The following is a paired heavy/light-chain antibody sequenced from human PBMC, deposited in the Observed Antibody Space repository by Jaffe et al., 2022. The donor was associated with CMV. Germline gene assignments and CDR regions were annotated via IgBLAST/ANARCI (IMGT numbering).Heavy chain of an antibody. CDR2: IDPTDSYT. Sequence: EVQLVQSGAEVKKPGESLRISCKASGYSFTNYLINWVRQMPGKGLEWMGRIDPTDSYTQYSPSFQGHVTISADKSLSTAYLELSSLKASDTAMYYCARGDCSTTSCYVANWFDPWGQGTLVTVSS. CDR1: GYSFTNYL. CDR3: ARGDCSTTSCYVANWFDP. D-gene: IGHD2-2*01. J-gene: IGHJ5*02. V-gene: IGHV5-10-1*03.
Light chain of an antibody. J-gene: IGLJ2*01. Sequence: QSVLTQPPSVSGAPGQRVTISCTGSSSNIGAGYNVHWYQQLPGTAPKLLIHSNDKRPSGVPDRFSASKSGTSASLAITGLQAEDEADYYCQSFDSSLTALEVFGGGTRLTVL. V-gene: IGLV1-40*01. CDR3: QSFDSSLTALEV. CDR1: SSNIGAGYN. CDR2: SND.